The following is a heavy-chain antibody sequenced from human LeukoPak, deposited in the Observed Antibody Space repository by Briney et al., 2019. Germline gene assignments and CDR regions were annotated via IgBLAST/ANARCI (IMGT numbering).Heavy chain of an antibody. CDR3: ARIGYGSGSPTNL. CDR2: SYIIGST. J-gene: IGHJ5*02. Sequence: KPSETLSLTCTVSGGSISSGSYYWSWIRQPDGKGLEWIGRSYIIGSTDYNPSLKSRVTTSVDTSKNQFSLKLNSVTAADTAVYYCARIGYGSGSPTNLWGQGTLVTVSS. CDR1: GGSISSGSYY. D-gene: IGHD3-10*01. V-gene: IGHV4-61*02.